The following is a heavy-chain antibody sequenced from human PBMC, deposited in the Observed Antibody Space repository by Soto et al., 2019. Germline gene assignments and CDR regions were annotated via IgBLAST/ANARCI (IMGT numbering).Heavy chain of an antibody. CDR2: IIPTFGTG. CDR1: GGTFNNYA. Sequence: QVLLVQSGPEVKKPGSSVKVSCKASGGTFNNYAINWVRQAPGKGLEWMGGIIPTFGTGKQAQKFQGRVTITADESTTTAYMELNSLRSEDTAIYFCASFDVTLVRGGRSSSYEMDVWGKGTPVIVSS. V-gene: IGHV1-69*19. D-gene: IGHD3-10*01. CDR3: ASFDVTLVRGGRSSSYEMDV. J-gene: IGHJ6*04.